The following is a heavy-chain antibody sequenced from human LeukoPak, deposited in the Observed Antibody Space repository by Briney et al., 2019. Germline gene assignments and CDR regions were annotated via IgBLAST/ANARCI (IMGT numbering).Heavy chain of an antibody. V-gene: IGHV3-30*02. Sequence: GSLRLSCAASGFTFSSYGMHWVRQAPGKGLEWVAFIRYDGSNKYYADSVKGRFTISRDNSKNTLYLQMNSLRAEDTAVYYCAKDQLWFGEILFWFIDYGGQGTLVTVSS. CDR3: AKDQLWFGEILFWFIDY. D-gene: IGHD3-10*01. CDR1: GFTFSSYG. CDR2: IRYDGSNK. J-gene: IGHJ4*02.